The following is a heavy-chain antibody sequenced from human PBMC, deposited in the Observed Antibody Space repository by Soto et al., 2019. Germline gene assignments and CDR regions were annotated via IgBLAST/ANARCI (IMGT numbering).Heavy chain of an antibody. CDR1: GFIVSSYY. CDR2: ISGSGGST. J-gene: IGHJ4*02. V-gene: IGHV3-23*01. Sequence: GGSLRLSCAGSGFIVSSYYMSWVRQAPGKGLEWVSAISGSGGSTYYADSVKGRFTISRDNSKNTLYLQMNSLRAEDTAVYYCAKDQYYYDSSGYKGYFDYWGQGTLVTVSS. CDR3: AKDQYYYDSSGYKGYFDY. D-gene: IGHD3-22*01.